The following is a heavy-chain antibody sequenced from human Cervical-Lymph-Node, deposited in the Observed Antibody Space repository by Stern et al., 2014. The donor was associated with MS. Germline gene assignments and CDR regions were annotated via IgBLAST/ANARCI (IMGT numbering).Heavy chain of an antibody. CDR2: INTNTGTP. CDR1: GYTFTSYA. Sequence: QVQLVQSGSELKKPGASVKVSCKTSGYTFTSYAMNWVRQAPGQGLEWMGWINTNTGTPTYAQGFPGRLVFSLDTSVSTAYLQISSLKAEDTAVYYCARETGGQVYSSGWYTFDYWGQGTLVTVSS. J-gene: IGHJ4*02. CDR3: ARETGGQVYSSGWYTFDY. D-gene: IGHD6-19*01. V-gene: IGHV7-4-1*02.